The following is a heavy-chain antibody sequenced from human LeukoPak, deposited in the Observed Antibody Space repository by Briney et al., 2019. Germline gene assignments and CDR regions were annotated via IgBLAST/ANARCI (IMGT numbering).Heavy chain of an antibody. CDR1: GDSVSGYY. V-gene: IGHV4-4*09. Sequence: SETLSLTCTVSGDSVSGYYGSWIRQPPGKGLEWIGYFYTSANTNYNPSLKSRVTMSVDTSKNQFSLKLTSVAAADTAVYYCARGLRDEERHYGYYYMDVWGKGTTVTVSS. CDR3: ARGLRDEERHYGYYYMDV. D-gene: IGHD3-22*01. J-gene: IGHJ6*03. CDR2: FYTSANT.